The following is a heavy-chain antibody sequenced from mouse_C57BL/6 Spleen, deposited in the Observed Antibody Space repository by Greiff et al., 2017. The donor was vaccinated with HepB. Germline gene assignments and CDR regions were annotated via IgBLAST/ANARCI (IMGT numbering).Heavy chain of an antibody. Sequence: EVKVVESGGDLVKPGGSLKLSCAASGFTFSSYGMSWVRQTPDKRLEWVATISSGGSYTYYPDSVEGRFTISRDNAKNTLYLQMSSLKSEDTAMYYCARQGDAMDYWGQGTSVTVSS. CDR2: ISSGGSYT. V-gene: IGHV5-6*01. CDR1: GFTFSSYG. J-gene: IGHJ4*01. CDR3: ARQGDAMDY. D-gene: IGHD3-3*01.